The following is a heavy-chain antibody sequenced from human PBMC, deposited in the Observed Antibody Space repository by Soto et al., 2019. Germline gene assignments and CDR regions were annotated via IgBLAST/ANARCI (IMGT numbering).Heavy chain of an antibody. CDR1: GYTFTSYG. V-gene: IGHV1-18*01. D-gene: IGHD3-16*01. J-gene: IGHJ6*02. Sequence: ASVKVSCKASGYTFTSYGISWVRQAPGQGLEWMGWISAYNGNTNYAQKLQGRVTMTTDTSTSTAYMELRSLRSDDTAVYYCARRAHMSRRGETFSYYYYGMDVWGQGTTVTVSS. CDR2: ISAYNGNT. CDR3: ARRAHMSRRGETFSYYYYGMDV.